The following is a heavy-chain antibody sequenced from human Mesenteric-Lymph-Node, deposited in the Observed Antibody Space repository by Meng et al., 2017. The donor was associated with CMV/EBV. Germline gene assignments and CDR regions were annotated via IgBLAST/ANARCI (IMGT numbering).Heavy chain of an antibody. CDR3: ARVSTAYGDPSYYSYGMDV. Sequence: GESLKISCAASGFTFSSYGMHWVRQAPGKGLVWVAVITFDGSNRYYADPVRGRFIISRDNSKNMLYLQMNSLRAEDTAVYYCARVSTAYGDPSYYSYGMDVWGQGTTVTVSS. V-gene: IGHV3-30*19. J-gene: IGHJ6*02. D-gene: IGHD4-17*01. CDR2: ITFDGSNR. CDR1: GFTFSSYG.